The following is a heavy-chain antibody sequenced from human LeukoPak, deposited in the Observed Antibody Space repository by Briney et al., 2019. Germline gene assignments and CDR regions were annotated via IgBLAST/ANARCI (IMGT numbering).Heavy chain of an antibody. J-gene: IGHJ4*02. D-gene: IGHD3-10*01. CDR2: INHSGST. CDR3: AGYYYGSENYHNHPNFDY. V-gene: IGHV4-34*01. Sequence: SETLSLTCAVFGGSFSGYYWTWIRQPPGKGLEWIGEINHSGSTTYNPSLKSRVTISVDTSKNQCSLKLSSVTAADTAVYYCAGYYYGSENYHNHPNFDYWGQGTLVTVSP. CDR1: GGSFSGYY.